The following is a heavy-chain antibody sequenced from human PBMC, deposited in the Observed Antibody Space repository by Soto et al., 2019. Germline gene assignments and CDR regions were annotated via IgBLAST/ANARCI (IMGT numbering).Heavy chain of an antibody. V-gene: IGHV4-4*02. J-gene: IGHJ5*02. CDR1: GDSISSTHW. Sequence: QVFLHQSGPGLVKPSGTLSLTCAVSGDSISSTHWWTWVRQTPGQGLEWIGEVYHSGSTSYHPSLKCRVTLSVDKSNNQFSLQLTSVTAADTAVYYWATLPPRIVVTVLPIPTWGQGTLVSVSS. CDR2: VYHSGST. D-gene: IGHD2-21*01. CDR3: ATLPPRIVVTVLPIPT.